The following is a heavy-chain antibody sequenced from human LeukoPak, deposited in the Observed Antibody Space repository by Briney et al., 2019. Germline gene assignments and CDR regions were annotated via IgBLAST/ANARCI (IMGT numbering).Heavy chain of an antibody. CDR2: ISSSGSAI. CDR3: VRVKGSYFDY. D-gene: IGHD2-15*01. V-gene: IGHV3-48*01. CDR1: GFPLSSYS. J-gene: IGHJ4*02. Sequence: PGGSLRLSCAASGFPLSSYSINWVRQAPGKGLEWVSYISSSGSAIYYVDSVRGRLTVSRDNAKNSLFLQMNGPRAEDTAVYYCVRVKGSYFDYWGQGALVTVSS.